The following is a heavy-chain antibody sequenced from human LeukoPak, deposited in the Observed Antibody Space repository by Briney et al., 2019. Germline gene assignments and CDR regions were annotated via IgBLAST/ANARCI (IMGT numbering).Heavy chain of an antibody. CDR3: AREGSYYYDSSGTFDY. CDR1: GFTFNTYT. CDR2: ISSGSSTI. V-gene: IGHV3-48*01. Sequence: GGSLRLSCAASGFTFNTYTMNWVRQAPGKGLEWVSYISSGSSTIYYADPVKGRFTISRDTAKNSLYLQMNSLRAEDTAVYYCAREGSYYYDSSGTFDYWGQGTLVTVSS. D-gene: IGHD3-22*01. J-gene: IGHJ4*02.